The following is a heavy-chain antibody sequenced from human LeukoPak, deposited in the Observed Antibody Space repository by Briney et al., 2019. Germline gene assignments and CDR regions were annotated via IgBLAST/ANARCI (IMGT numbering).Heavy chain of an antibody. J-gene: IGHJ4*02. Sequence: GGSLRPSCEASGFTFSSYGMSWVRQAPGKGLEWVSGISGSGGTTYYGDSVQGRFTISRDNSKNTLFLHMSSLRAEDTAVYYGARDLAVAGARYFDYWGQGTLVTASS. CDR1: GFTFSSYG. CDR3: ARDLAVAGARYFDY. CDR2: ISGSGGTT. V-gene: IGHV3-23*01. D-gene: IGHD6-19*01.